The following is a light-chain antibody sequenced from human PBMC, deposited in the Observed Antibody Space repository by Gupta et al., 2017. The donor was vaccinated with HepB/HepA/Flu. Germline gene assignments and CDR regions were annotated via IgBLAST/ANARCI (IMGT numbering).Light chain of an antibody. J-gene: IGLJ2*01. CDR1: SSDIGGYNY. Sequence: HSALTQPAAVSRSPLPSLSIPGTGTSSDIGGYNYVSWYQQHPGKAPKLMIYDVNNRPSGVSNRFSGSKSGNTASLTISGLQAEDEADYYCSSYTNSDPVVFGGGTKLTVL. CDR2: DVN. CDR3: SSYTNSDPVV. V-gene: IGLV2-14*03.